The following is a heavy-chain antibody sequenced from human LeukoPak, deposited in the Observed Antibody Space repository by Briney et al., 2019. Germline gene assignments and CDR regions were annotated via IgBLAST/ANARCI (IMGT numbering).Heavy chain of an antibody. V-gene: IGHV4-59*08. CDR2: IYDRGST. CDR1: GGSISSYY. Sequence: SETLSLTCTVSGGSISSYYWSWIRQPPGKGLEWIGNIYDRGSTKYNPSLKSRVTISVDTSKNQFSLKLSSVTAADTAVYYCARLGRYSGSYSDYWGQGTLVTVSS. J-gene: IGHJ4*02. D-gene: IGHD1-26*01. CDR3: ARLGRYSGSYSDY.